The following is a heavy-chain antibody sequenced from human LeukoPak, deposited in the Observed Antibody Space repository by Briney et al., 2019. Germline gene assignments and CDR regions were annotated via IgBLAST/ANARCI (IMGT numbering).Heavy chain of an antibody. CDR1: GFTFSSYE. V-gene: IGHV3-48*03. CDR2: ISTSGTTI. D-gene: IGHD6-13*01. J-gene: IGHJ4*02. CDR3: ARDGSSSYYGGFDY. Sequence: TGGSLRLSCAASGFTFSSYEMNWVRQAPGKGPEWVSYISTSGTTIYYADSVKGRFTISRDNAKNSLYLQMNSLRAEDTAVYYCARDGSSSYYGGFDYWGQGTLATVSS.